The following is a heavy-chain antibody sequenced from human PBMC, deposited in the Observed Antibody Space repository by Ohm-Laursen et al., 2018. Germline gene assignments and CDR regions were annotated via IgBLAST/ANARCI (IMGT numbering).Heavy chain of an antibody. CDR3: AKTSGSSGYDDYYYYGMDV. D-gene: IGHD3-22*01. J-gene: IGHJ6*02. V-gene: IGHV3-23*01. CDR2: ISGSDIGT. CDR1: GFILDDYG. Sequence: SLRLSCAASGFILDDYGMHWVRQAPGKGLEWVSSISGSDIGTYYAGSVRGRFIISRDNSKNTLYLQMNTLRAEDTAVYYCAKTSGSSGYDDYYYYGMDVWGQGTTVTVSS.